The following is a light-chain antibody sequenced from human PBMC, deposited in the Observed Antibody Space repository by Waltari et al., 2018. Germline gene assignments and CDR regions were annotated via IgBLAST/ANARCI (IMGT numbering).Light chain of an antibody. CDR3: QQYNNWPPWT. CDR2: GAS. V-gene: IGKV3-15*01. Sequence: EIVMTQSPATLSVSPGERATLSCRASQSVRNNLVWYQKKPGQAPMHLIYGASTRVTGIPARFSGSGSGTEFTLTISSLQSEDFAVYYCQQYNNWPPWTFGQGTKVEIK. CDR1: QSVRNN. J-gene: IGKJ1*01.